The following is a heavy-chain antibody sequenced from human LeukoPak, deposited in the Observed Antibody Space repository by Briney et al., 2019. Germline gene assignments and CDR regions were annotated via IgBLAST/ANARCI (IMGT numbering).Heavy chain of an antibody. V-gene: IGHV4-39*07. CDR1: GGSISSSSYY. CDR2: IYYSGST. D-gene: IGHD3-22*01. J-gene: IGHJ4*02. CDR3: ASSTPYYYYDSSGYYTPSLGTDY. Sequence: PSETLSLTCTVSGGSISSSSYYWGWIRQPPGKGLEWIGSIYYSGSTYYNPSLKSRVTISVDTSKNQFSLKLSSVTAADTAVYYCASSTPYYYYDSSGYYTPSLGTDYWGQGTLVTVSS.